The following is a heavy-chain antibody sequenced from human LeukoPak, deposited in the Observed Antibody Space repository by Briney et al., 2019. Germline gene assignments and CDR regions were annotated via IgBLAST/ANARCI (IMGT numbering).Heavy chain of an antibody. CDR3: ARNHDYGGPNFDY. D-gene: IGHD4-23*01. CDR2: IYFSGST. Sequence: SETLSLTCIVSGASVSSYYWSWIRQPPGKGLEWIGYIYFSGSTNYNPPLKSRVTMSADTSNNQFSLKLSSVTAADTAVYYCARNHDYGGPNFDYWGQGMLVIVSS. V-gene: IGHV4-59*08. J-gene: IGHJ4*02. CDR1: GASVSSYY.